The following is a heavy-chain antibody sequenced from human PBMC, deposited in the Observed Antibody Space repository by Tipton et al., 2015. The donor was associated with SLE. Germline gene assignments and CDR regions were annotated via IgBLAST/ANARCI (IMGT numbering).Heavy chain of an antibody. Sequence: TLSLTCTVSCGSISSYYCSWIRQPAGGGLEWSGRIYTNENTNYNPSLKSRVTMSVVTSKNHFSLQLISVTAADTAVYYCAREFLNPVTTVHYYFDLWGRGTLVTVSS. CDR2: IYTNENT. J-gene: IGHJ2*01. CDR3: AREFLNPVTTVHYYFDL. CDR1: CGSISSYY. V-gene: IGHV4-4*07. D-gene: IGHD4-11*01.